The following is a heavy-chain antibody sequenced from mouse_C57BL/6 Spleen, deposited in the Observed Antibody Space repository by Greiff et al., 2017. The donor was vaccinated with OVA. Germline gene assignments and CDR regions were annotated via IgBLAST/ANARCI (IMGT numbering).Heavy chain of an antibody. CDR2: IYPGDGDT. CDR3: ARSDHYGSPWYFDV. D-gene: IGHD1-1*01. V-gene: IGHV1-82*01. Sequence: QVQLKQSGPELVKPGASVKISCKASGYAFSSSWMNWVKQRPGKGLEWIGRIYPGDGDTNYNGKFKGKATLTADKSSSTAYMQLSSLTSEDSAVYFCARSDHYGSPWYFDVWGTGTTVTVSS. J-gene: IGHJ1*03. CDR1: GYAFSSSW.